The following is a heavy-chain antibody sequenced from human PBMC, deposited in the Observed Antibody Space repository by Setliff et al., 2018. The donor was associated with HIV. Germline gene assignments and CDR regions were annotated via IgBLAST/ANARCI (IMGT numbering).Heavy chain of an antibody. V-gene: IGHV4-38-2*01. Sequence: PSETLSLTCAVSGYSISSDYHWAWVRQSPGKGLEWIGYIYHTGITKYNPSLTSRLSTAIDTSKNQFSLCLTSVTAADTAVYYCSRGSWKDGANGYFFDYWGQGTLVTVSS. D-gene: IGHD1-1*01. CDR2: IYHTGIT. CDR3: SRGSWKDGANGYFFDY. CDR1: GYSISSDYH. J-gene: IGHJ4*02.